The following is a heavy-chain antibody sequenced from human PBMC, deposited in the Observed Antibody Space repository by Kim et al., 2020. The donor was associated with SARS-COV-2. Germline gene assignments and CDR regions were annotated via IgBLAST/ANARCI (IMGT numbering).Heavy chain of an antibody. V-gene: IGHV1-18*01. CDR2: ISPYNGDT. CDR3: ARDRGITIVRGVIIHLGYYGMDV. J-gene: IGHJ6*02. CDR1: GYTFSHYG. D-gene: IGHD3-10*01. Sequence: ASVKVSCKASGYTFSHYGISWVRQAPGQGLEWMGWISPYNGDTDYAQNLQGRVTMTTETSANTVYIELRSLRSDDTALYYCARDRGITIVRGVIIHLGYYGMDVWGQGTTVTVSS.